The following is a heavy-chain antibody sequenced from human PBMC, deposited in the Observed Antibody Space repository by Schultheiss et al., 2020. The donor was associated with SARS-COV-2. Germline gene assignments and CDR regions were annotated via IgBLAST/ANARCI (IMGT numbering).Heavy chain of an antibody. CDR3: ARHRRTAMVTVDY. CDR2: IYYSGST. D-gene: IGHD5-18*01. CDR1: GGSISSGGYY. Sequence: SETLSLTCTVSGGSISSGGYYWSWIRQPPGKGLEWIGYIYYSGSTNYNPSLKSRVTISVDTSKNQFSLKLSSVTAADTAVYYCARHRRTAMVTVDYWGQGTLVTVSS. V-gene: IGHV4-61*08. J-gene: IGHJ4*02.